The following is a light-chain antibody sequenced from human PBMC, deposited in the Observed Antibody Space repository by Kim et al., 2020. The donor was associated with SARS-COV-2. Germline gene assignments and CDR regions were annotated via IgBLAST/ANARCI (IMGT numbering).Light chain of an antibody. CDR1: SSDIYSYNF. CDR2: EVN. J-gene: IGLJ1*01. Sequence: QSALTQPASVSGSPGQSITISCTGTSSDIYSYNFVSWYQQYPGKAPKLMISEVNNRPSGVSNRFSGSKSGNTASLTISGLQAEDEADYYCSSYTSSSTLAYVFGTGTKVTVL. CDR3: SSYTSSSTLAYV. V-gene: IGLV2-14*01.